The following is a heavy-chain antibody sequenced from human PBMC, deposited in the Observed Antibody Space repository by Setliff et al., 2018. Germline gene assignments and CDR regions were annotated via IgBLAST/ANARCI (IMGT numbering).Heavy chain of an antibody. J-gene: IGHJ6*02. V-gene: IGHV4-61*02. D-gene: IGHD2-8*01. CDR3: AKEHVVISFVTNTHHHYGMDV. CDR1: GASLRSGSNY. Sequence: SETLSLTCTVSGASLRSGSNYWGWFRQPAGKGLEWVGRXXXPGXTXXXPXLKSRVSXXXDTSMNHFSLRMTSVSAADTAVYYCAKEHVVISFVTNTHHHYGMDVWGQGTTGTVSS. CDR2: XXXPGXT.